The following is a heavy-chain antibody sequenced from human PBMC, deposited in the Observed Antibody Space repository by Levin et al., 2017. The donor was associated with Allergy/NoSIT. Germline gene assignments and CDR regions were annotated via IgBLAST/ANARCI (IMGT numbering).Heavy chain of an antibody. CDR3: TRDEGRTTAIGDY. CDR2: IYSGGST. J-gene: IGHJ4*02. V-gene: IGHV3-66*01. CDR1: GFAVSSNY. Sequence: GGSLRLSCAASGFAVSSNYMSWVRQAPGKGLEWVSVIYSGGSTYYADSAKGRFTIFRDSSQNTLYLQMNSLRAEDTAVYHCTRDEGRTTAIGDYWGKGTLVTVSS. D-gene: IGHD4-17*01.